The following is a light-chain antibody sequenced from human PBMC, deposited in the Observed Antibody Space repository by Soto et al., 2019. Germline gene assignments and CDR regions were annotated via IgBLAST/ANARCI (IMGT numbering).Light chain of an antibody. CDR2: LEGSVSY. CDR1: SGHSSYI. CDR3: ETWDINTHVV. Sequence: QLVLTQSSSASASLGSSVKLTCTLSSGHSSYIIAWHQQQPGKAPRYLMKLEGSVSYNMGSGVPDRFSGSSSGADRYLTISNRQFEGEGDYYCETWDINTHVVFGGGTKLTVL. V-gene: IGLV4-60*02. J-gene: IGLJ2*01.